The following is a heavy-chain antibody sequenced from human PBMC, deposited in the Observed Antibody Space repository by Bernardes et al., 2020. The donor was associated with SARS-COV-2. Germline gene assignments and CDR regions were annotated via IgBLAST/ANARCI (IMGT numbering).Heavy chain of an antibody. V-gene: IGHV4-59*08. CDR3: ERRPGIAVAGTGVTFDI. J-gene: IGHJ3*02. Sequence: SETLSLTCTVSSGSISSYYWSWIRQPPGKGLEWIGYIHYSGITNYNPSLKSRVTISVDTYKNQFSLKLSSVTAADTAVYYCERRPGIAVAGTGVTFDIWGQGTMVTVSS. CDR1: SGSISSYY. CDR2: IHYSGIT. D-gene: IGHD6-19*01.